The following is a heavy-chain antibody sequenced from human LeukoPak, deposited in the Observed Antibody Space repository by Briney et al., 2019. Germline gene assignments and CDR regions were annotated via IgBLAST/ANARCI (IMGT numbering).Heavy chain of an antibody. V-gene: IGHV1-2*02. Sequence: ASVKVSCKASGYTFTSYNINWVRQAPGQGLEWMGWINPNIGVTNYAQRFQGRVTMTRDTSISTAYMELSSLRSDDTAVYYCARDRIDILTGYVKGTDAFDIWGQGTTVTVSS. CDR1: GYTFTSYN. J-gene: IGHJ3*02. CDR3: ARDRIDILTGYVKGTDAFDI. D-gene: IGHD3-9*01. CDR2: INPNIGVT.